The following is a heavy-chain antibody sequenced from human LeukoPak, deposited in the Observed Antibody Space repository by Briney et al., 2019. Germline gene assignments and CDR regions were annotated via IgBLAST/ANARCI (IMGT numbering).Heavy chain of an antibody. CDR3: TTAYDSSGYYSETY. CDR2: IKSKTDGGTT. J-gene: IGHJ4*02. CDR1: GFTFSNAW. Sequence: PGGSLRLFCAASGFTFSNAWMSWVGQAPGKGLEWVGRIKSKTDGGTTDYAAPVKGRFTISRADSKNTLYLQMNSLKTEDTAVYYCTTAYDSSGYYSETYWGQGTLVTVSS. V-gene: IGHV3-15*01. D-gene: IGHD3-22*01.